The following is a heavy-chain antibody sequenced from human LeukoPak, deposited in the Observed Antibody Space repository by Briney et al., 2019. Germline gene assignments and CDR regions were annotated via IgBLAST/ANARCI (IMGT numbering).Heavy chain of an antibody. Sequence: SETLSLTCAVYGGSFSGYYLSWIRQPPGKGLEWIGEINHSGSTNYNPSLKSRVTISVDTSKNQFSLKLSSVTAADTAVYYCARHPGGYGDYGMDVWGKGTTVTVSS. J-gene: IGHJ6*04. D-gene: IGHD4-17*01. CDR3: ARHPGGYGDYGMDV. CDR2: INHSGST. CDR1: GGSFSGYY. V-gene: IGHV4-34*01.